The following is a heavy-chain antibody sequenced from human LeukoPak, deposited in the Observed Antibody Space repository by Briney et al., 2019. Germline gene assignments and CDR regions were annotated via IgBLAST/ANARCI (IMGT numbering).Heavy chain of an antibody. J-gene: IGHJ4*02. CDR2: MYSSGST. CDR3: ARGGKATVVTM. D-gene: IGHD4-23*01. Sequence: SETLSLTCTVSGGSINSYYWSWIRQPAGKGLEWIGRMYSSGSTNYNPSLKSRVSMTVDTSKNQFSLKLTSVTAADTAVYYCARGGKATVVTMWGQGILVTVSS. V-gene: IGHV4-4*07. CDR1: GGSINSYY.